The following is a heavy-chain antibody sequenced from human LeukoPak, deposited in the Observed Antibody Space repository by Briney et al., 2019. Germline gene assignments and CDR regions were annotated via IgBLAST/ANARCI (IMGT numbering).Heavy chain of an antibody. Sequence: PGGSLRLSCAASGFTFSSFGMHWVRQAPGKGLEWVAVIWYDGSNKYYADSVKGRFTISRDNSKNTLYLQMNSLRAEDTAVYYCARDRYCTNGVCYSFDYWGRGPRVTVSS. CDR1: GFTFSSFG. D-gene: IGHD2-8*01. CDR2: IWYDGSNK. CDR3: ARDRYCTNGVCYSFDY. J-gene: IGHJ4*02. V-gene: IGHV3-33*01.